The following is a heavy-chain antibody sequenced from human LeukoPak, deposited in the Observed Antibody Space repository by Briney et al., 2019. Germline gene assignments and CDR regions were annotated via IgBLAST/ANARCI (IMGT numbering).Heavy chain of an antibody. CDR1: GYTFTSYW. Sequence: GESLKISCKGSGYTFTSYWIAWVRQMPGKGLEWMGMIYPGDSDTRYSPSFQGHVTISADKSITTAFLQWSSLRDSDTAMYFCARYSGYNNNWFDPWGQGTLVTVSS. D-gene: IGHD5-24*01. J-gene: IGHJ5*02. V-gene: IGHV5-51*01. CDR3: ARYSGYNNNWFDP. CDR2: IYPGDSDT.